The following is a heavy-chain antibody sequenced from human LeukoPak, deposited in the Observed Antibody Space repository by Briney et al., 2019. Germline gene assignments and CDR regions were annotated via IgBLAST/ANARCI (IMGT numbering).Heavy chain of an antibody. CDR2: INSDGSST. J-gene: IGHJ3*02. D-gene: IGHD6-19*01. Sequence: GGSLRLSCAASGFTFSSYWMHWVRQAPGKGLVWVSRINSDGSSTSYADSVKGRFTISRDNSKNTLYLQMNSLRAEDTAVYYCARVYSSGWYEAFDIWGQGTMVTVSS. CDR1: GFTFSSYW. CDR3: ARVYSSGWYEAFDI. V-gene: IGHV3-74*01.